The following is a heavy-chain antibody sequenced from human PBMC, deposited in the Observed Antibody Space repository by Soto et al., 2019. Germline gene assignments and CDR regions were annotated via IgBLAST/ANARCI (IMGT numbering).Heavy chain of an antibody. CDR3: AGMPVSTTTCLDP. CDR2: IYYTGRT. CDR1: GGSVRSGNYY. D-gene: IGHD2-2*01. J-gene: IGHJ5*02. V-gene: IGHV4-61*01. Sequence: QLQLQESGPGLVKPAETLSLSCTVSGGSVRSGNYYWPWIRQPPGKALDWIGNIYYTGRTNYKASLQSLVTMSLDTSKNQFSLRLDSVTAADTAIYYCAGMPVSTTTCLDPWGQGTLVIVSS.